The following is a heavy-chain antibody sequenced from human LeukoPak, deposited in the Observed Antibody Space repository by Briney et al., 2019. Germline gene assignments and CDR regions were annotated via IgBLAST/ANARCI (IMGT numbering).Heavy chain of an antibody. CDR1: GYTFTDYY. CDR2: ISPKSGGT. Sequence: ASVKVSCKSSGYTFTDYYMHWVRQAPGQGHEWMGWISPKSGGTIYPQKFQGRVTMTRDSSSSTAYMELSRLTSDDTAVYYCASGYGDYSPDYWGQGTLVTVSS. D-gene: IGHD4-17*01. V-gene: IGHV1-2*02. CDR3: ASGYGDYSPDY. J-gene: IGHJ4*02.